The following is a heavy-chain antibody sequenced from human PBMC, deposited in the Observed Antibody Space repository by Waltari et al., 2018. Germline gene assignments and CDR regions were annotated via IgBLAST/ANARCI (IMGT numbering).Heavy chain of an antibody. CDR2: ICPGDSDT. J-gene: IGHJ4*02. D-gene: IGHD6-13*01. Sequence: EVQLVQSGAAVTKPGESLKISCKGSGYSFTSYWIGWVRQMPGKGLGWMGFICPGDSDTRYRPSFQGQVTISADKSIRTAYLQWSSLWASDTAMYYCARHWTPGIAAAGPDYWGQGTLVTVSS. CDR1: GYSFTSYW. CDR3: ARHWTPGIAAAGPDY. V-gene: IGHV5-51*01.